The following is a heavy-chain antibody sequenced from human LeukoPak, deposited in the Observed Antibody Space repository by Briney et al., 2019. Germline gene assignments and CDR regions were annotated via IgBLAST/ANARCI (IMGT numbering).Heavy chain of an antibody. CDR1: GFTFSNHW. CDR3: AGEESSAWSH. D-gene: IGHD6-19*01. CDR2: INQTGSEK. V-gene: IGHV3-7*01. Sequence: PGGSLRLSCAASGFTFSNHWMCWVRQAPGKGLEWVANINQTGSEKYYVDSVKGRFTISRDNAKKSLFLQMNSLRADDTAVYYCAGEESSAWSHWGQGTLVTVSS. J-gene: IGHJ4*02.